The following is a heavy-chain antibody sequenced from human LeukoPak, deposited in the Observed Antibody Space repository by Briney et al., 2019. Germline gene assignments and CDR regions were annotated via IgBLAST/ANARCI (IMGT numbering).Heavy chain of an antibody. V-gene: IGHV3-23*01. Sequence: GRSLRLSCAASGFTFSSYAMSWVRQAPGKGLEWVSAISGSGGSTYYADSVKGRFTISRDNSKNTLYLQMNSLRAEDTAVYYCAKDSSGWFSYYFDYWGQGTLVTVSS. D-gene: IGHD6-19*01. CDR2: ISGSGGST. CDR1: GFTFSSYA. CDR3: AKDSSGWFSYYFDY. J-gene: IGHJ4*02.